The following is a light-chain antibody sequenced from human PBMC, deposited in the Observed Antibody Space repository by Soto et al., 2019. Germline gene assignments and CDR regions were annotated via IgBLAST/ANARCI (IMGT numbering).Light chain of an antibody. CDR2: GAS. V-gene: IGKV3-15*01. CDR3: QQYDNSPLT. Sequence: DIVMTQSPATLSVSPGERATLSCRASQSVSSNLAWYQQKPGQAPRLLIYGASTRATGIPARFSGSGSGTEFTLTISSLQSEDFAVYYCQQYDNSPLTFGGGTKVDIK. J-gene: IGKJ4*01. CDR1: QSVSSN.